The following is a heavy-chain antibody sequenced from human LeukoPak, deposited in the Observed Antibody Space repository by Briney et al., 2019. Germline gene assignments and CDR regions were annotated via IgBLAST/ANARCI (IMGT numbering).Heavy chain of an antibody. CDR2: IIPILGIA. Sequence: ASVKVSCKASGGTFSSYAISWVRQAPGQGLEWMGRIIPILGIANYAQKFQGRVTITADKSTSTAFMELSSLRSEDTAVYYCARGGESYFDYWGQGTLVTVSS. J-gene: IGHJ4*02. D-gene: IGHD3-16*01. CDR3: ARGGESYFDY. CDR1: GGTFSSYA. V-gene: IGHV1-69*04.